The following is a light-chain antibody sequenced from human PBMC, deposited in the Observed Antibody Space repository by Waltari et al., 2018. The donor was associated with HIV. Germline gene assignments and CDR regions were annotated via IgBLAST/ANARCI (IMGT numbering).Light chain of an antibody. J-gene: IGLJ2*01. Sequence: QSVLTQPPSVSGTPGQRVTISCSGSNSNIGSNPVNWYQQLPGTAPKVLIYNNDQRPSGVPDRISGSKSGTSASLAISGLQSEDEADYSCSTWDDTQNAVLFGGGTKLTVL. V-gene: IGLV1-44*01. CDR2: NND. CDR1: NSNIGSNP. CDR3: STWDDTQNAVL.